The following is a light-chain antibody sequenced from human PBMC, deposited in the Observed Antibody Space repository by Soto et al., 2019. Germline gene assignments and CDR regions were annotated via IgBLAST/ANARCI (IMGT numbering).Light chain of an antibody. CDR1: SNDVGGYNY. V-gene: IGLV2-14*01. Sequence: QSVLTQPAPVSGSPGQSITISCTGTSNDVGGYNYVPWYQQHPGKAPKLMIYDVSNRPSGVSNRFSGSKSGNTASLTISGLQAEDEADYYCSSYTSSTFYVFGTGTTVTVL. CDR3: SSYTSSTFYV. J-gene: IGLJ1*01. CDR2: DVS.